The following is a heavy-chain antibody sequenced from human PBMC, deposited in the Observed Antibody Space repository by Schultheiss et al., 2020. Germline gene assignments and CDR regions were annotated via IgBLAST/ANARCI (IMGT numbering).Heavy chain of an antibody. V-gene: IGHV4-39*01. Sequence: SETLSLTCTVSGGSISSSSYYWGWIRQPPGKGLEWIGSIYYSGSTYYNPSLKSRVTISVDTSKNQFSLKLSSVTAADTAVYYCARPWGRYCSSTIFSDAFDIWGQGTMVTVSS. CDR2: IYYSGST. CDR3: ARPWGRYCSSTIFSDAFDI. J-gene: IGHJ3*02. D-gene: IGHD2-2*01. CDR1: GGSISSSSYY.